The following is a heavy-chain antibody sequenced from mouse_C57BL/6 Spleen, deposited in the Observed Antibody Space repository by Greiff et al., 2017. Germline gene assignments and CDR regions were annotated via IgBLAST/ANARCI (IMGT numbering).Heavy chain of an antibody. Sequence: VQLQQSGPGLVQPSPSLSISCTVSGFSLTSYGVHWVRQSPGKGLEWLGVIWRGGSTDYNAAFMSRLSITKDNSTSQVFFKMNSLQADDTAIYYCAKNPYDYGSYAMYYWGQGTSVTVSS. V-gene: IGHV2-5*01. CDR2: IWRGGST. CDR3: AKNPYDYGSYAMYY. CDR1: GFSLTSYG. J-gene: IGHJ4*01. D-gene: IGHD2-4*01.